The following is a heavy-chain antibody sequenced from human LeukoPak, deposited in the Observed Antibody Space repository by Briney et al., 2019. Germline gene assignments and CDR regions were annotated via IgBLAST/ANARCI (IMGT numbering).Heavy chain of an antibody. CDR1: GGSVSSSYY. D-gene: IGHD3-22*01. J-gene: IGHJ4*02. Sequence: SETLSLTCTVSGGSVSSSYYWGWIRQPPGKGLEWIGSIYYGGSTYYNPSLKSRVTISVDTSKNQFSLKLSSVTAADTAVYYCAQKFYYDSSGYFEYWGQGTLVTVSS. V-gene: IGHV4-39*07. CDR2: IYYGGST. CDR3: AQKFYYDSSGYFEY.